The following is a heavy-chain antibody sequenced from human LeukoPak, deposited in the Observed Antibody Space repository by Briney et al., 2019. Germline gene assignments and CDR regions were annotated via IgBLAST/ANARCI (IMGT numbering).Heavy chain of an antibody. CDR1: GFTVSSKY. V-gene: IGHV3-66*01. D-gene: IGHD6-19*01. CDR3: AKVGAVAAVDY. J-gene: IGHJ4*02. CDR2: IYTGDTT. Sequence: GGSLRLSCVASGFTVSSKYMSWVRQAPGKGLEWVAVIYTGDTTYYADSVKGRFTIPRDNSKNTLYLQMDGLRVEDTAVYYCAKVGAVAAVDYWGQGTLVTVS.